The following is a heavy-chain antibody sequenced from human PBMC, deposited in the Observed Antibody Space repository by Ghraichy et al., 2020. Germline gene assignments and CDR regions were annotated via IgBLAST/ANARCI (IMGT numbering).Heavy chain of an antibody. V-gene: IGHV3-15*01. D-gene: IGHD2-21*01. CDR2: IKTKADGGPT. Sequence: LTCAASGITVNNVGMIWVRQAPGKGLKWGGRIKTKADGGPTDYGAPVKGRFIISRDGSENTVYLQMNSLRTEDTAVYYCTTDIPFSYCALSYWGRGTLVTVSS. J-gene: IGHJ4*02. CDR3: TTDIPFSYCALSY. CDR1: GITVNNVG.